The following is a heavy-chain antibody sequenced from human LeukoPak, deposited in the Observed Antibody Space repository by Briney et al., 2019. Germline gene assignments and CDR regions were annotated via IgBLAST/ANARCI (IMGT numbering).Heavy chain of an antibody. CDR3: ARVASDTAMVRDY. Sequence: SETLSLTCTVSGYSISSGYYWGWIRQPPGKGLEWIGSIYHSGSTYYNPSLKSRVTISVDTSKDQFSLKLSSVTAADTAVYYCARVASDTAMVRDYWGQGTLVTVSS. V-gene: IGHV4-38-2*02. J-gene: IGHJ4*02. D-gene: IGHD5-18*01. CDR2: IYHSGST. CDR1: GYSISSGYY.